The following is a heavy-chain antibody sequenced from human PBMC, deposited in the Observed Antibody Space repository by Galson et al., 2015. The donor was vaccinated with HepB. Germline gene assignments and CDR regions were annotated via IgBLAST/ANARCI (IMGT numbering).Heavy chain of an antibody. Sequence: CTVAGDSLSTYYWSWFRQAPGQGLEWIAYTHYSGKTRYNPSLQSRVTTSLDTFNDQFLLSLTSVTAADTAIYYCARHGHCGIVDCYPLDSWGQGILVTVSS. D-gene: IGHD2-21*02. V-gene: IGHV4-59*08. CDR3: ARHGHCGIVDCYPLDS. CDR2: THYSGKT. CDR1: GDSLSTYY. J-gene: IGHJ4*02.